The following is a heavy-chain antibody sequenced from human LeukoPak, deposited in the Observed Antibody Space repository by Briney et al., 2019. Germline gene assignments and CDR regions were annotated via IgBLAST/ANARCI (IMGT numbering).Heavy chain of an antibody. V-gene: IGHV4-59*08. Sequence: SETLSLTCTVSGGSISSYYWSWIRQPPGKGLGCIGYIYYSGSTNYNPSLKSRVTISVDTSKNQFSLRLSSVTAADTAVYYCARHGGSYSFDYWGQGTLVTVSS. CDR3: ARHGGSYSFDY. D-gene: IGHD1-26*01. CDR1: GGSISSYY. J-gene: IGHJ4*02. CDR2: IYYSGST.